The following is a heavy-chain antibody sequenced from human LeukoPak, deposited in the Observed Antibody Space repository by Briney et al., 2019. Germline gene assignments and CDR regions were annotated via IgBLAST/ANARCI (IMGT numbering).Heavy chain of an antibody. V-gene: IGHV3-23*01. J-gene: IGHJ3*02. Sequence: PGGSLRLSCAASGFTFSSYAMNWVRQAPGKGLEWVSGIGYTGDSTFYADSVKGRFTVSRDSSKNTLFLHMNSLRAKDTALYYCAKSPTVDAAFDIWGQGTMVTVSS. CDR2: IGYTGDST. D-gene: IGHD4-23*01. CDR1: GFTFSSYA. CDR3: AKSPTVDAAFDI.